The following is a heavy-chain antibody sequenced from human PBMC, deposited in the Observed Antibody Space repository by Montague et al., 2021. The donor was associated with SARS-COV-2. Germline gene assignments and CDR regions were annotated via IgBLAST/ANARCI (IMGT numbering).Heavy chain of an antibody. J-gene: IGHJ4*02. CDR2: ISDSGST. CDR3: ARVDSSGPGEC. CDR1: GGSISPYY. Sequence: SETLSLTCTVSGGSISPYYWSWIRQSPGKGLELVGYISDSGSTKYNPSLQSRVTISVDTARNQFSLKLLSVTAADTAFYYCARVDSSGPGECWGQGILVSVSS. D-gene: IGHD3-22*01. V-gene: IGHV4-59*08.